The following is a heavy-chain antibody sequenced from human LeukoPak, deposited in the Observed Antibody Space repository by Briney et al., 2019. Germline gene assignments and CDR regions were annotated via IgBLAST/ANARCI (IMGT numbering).Heavy chain of an antibody. CDR3: ARRVATIVLDY. J-gene: IGHJ4*02. CDR1: GFTFTHYW. V-gene: IGHV5-51*01. CDR2: IYPGDSET. D-gene: IGHD5-12*01. Sequence: GGSLKISCQGSGFTFTHYWIGWVRQMPGKGLEWVGIIYPGDSETLYSPSFQGLVTISADKSISTLYLQWSSLQASDTAMYYCARRVATIVLDYWGQGTLVTVSS.